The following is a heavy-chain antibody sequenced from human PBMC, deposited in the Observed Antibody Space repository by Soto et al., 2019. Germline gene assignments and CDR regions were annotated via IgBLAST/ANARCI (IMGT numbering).Heavy chain of an antibody. Sequence: SVKVSCKASGGTFSSYAISWVRQAPGQGLEWMGGIIPIFGTANYAQKFQGRVTITADKSTSTAYMELSSLRSEDTAVYYCARDYIAAAGTVGWFDPWGQGTLVTVSS. CDR2: IIPIFGTA. CDR3: ARDYIAAAGTVGWFDP. V-gene: IGHV1-69*06. J-gene: IGHJ5*02. D-gene: IGHD6-13*01. CDR1: GGTFSSYA.